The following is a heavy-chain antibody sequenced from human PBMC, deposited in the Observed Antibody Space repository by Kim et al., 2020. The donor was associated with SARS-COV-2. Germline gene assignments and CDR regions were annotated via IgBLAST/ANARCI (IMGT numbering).Heavy chain of an antibody. D-gene: IGHD1-1*01. J-gene: IGHJ6*02. CDR3: AKGTRVAPGMDV. CDR2: INEDGSGT. V-gene: IGHV3-7*03. CDR1: GFSFSTYW. Sequence: GGSLRLSCAASGFSFSTYWMNWVRQTPGKGLEWLANINEDGSGTSYVGSVEGRFTISRDNAKNSVFLQMNSLRVEDTAVYYCAKGTRVAPGMDVCGQGTTVTVSS.